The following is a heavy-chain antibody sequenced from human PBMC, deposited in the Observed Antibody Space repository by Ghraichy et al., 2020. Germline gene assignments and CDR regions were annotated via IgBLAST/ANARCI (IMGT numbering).Heavy chain of an antibody. CDR2: IIPILGIA. CDR1: EYTFTSYA. CDR3: ARDLDVRVVAATPWSVDY. D-gene: IGHD2-15*01. J-gene: IGHJ4*02. Sequence: SVKVSCKASEYTFTSYAISWVRQATGQGLEWMGRIIPILGIANYAQKFQGRVTITADTSTSTAYMELSSLSSEDTAVYYCARDLDVRVVAATPWSVDYWGQGNLVTGSS. V-gene: IGHV1-69*04.